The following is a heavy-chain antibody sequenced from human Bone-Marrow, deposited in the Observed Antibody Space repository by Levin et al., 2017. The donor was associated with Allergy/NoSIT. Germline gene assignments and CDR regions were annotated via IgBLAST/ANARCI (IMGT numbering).Heavy chain of an antibody. D-gene: IGHD4-17*01. V-gene: IGHV3-33*05. Sequence: GGSLRLSCVASGFIFSSYGMHWVRQAPGKGLEWVAAIQHDGSKEYYPDSLKGRFTISRDDSKNTVYLQLNSLRVEDTALYYCARDESYGSLNYWGPGTLVSVSS. CDR3: ARDESYGSLNY. J-gene: IGHJ4*02. CDR2: IQHDGSKE. CDR1: GFIFSSYG.